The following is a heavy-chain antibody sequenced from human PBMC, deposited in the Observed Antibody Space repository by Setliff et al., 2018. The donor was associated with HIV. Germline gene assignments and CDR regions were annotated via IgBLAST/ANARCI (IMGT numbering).Heavy chain of an antibody. CDR3: ARASLYYFDSTGHLFRALENRGPNGYGFDV. J-gene: IGHJ3*01. CDR1: GHSIRSGYY. D-gene: IGHD3-22*01. Sequence: PSETLSLTCSVSGHSIRSGYYWGWIRQPPGKGLEWIGTMYHSGSTYYNPSLQGRVTMFFDTSEDHFSLRLSSVTAADTAVYFCARASLYYFDSTGHLFRALENRGPNGYGFDVWGQGTMVTVSS. V-gene: IGHV4-38-2*02. CDR2: MYHSGST.